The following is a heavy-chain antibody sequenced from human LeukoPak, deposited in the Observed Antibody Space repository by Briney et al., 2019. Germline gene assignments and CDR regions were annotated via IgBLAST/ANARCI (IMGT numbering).Heavy chain of an antibody. CDR1: GFTFSSYE. J-gene: IGHJ4*02. V-gene: IGHV3-23*01. CDR3: VKDDGWVQYAN. CDR2: IRADAVTT. Sequence: GGSLRLSCAASGFTFSSYEMNWVRQAPGKGLEWVSGIRADAVTTYYADSVKGRFIISRDNSKNTVYLQMNSLSAEDAAVYYCVKDDGWVQYANWGQGTLVTVSS. D-gene: IGHD5-24*01.